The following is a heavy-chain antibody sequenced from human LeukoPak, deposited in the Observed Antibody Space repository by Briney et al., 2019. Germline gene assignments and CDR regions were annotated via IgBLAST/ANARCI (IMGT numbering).Heavy chain of an antibody. D-gene: IGHD1-26*01. CDR1: GFTFSSYA. J-gene: IGHJ4*02. CDR2: ISGSGGST. V-gene: IGHV3-23*01. Sequence: PGGSLRLSCAASGFTFSSYAMSWVRQAPGKGLEWVSAISGSGGSTYYADSVKGRFTISRDNSKNTLYLQMNSLRAEDTAVYYCAKDKLRSGSCYPFDYWGQGTLVTVSS. CDR3: AKDKLRSGSCYPFDY.